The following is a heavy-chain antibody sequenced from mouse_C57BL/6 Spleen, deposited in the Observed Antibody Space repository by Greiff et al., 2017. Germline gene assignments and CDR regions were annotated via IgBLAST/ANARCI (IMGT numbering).Heavy chain of an antibody. D-gene: IGHD1-1*01. V-gene: IGHV3-5*01. J-gene: IGHJ1*03. Sequence: EVQLQESGPGLVKPSQTVFLTCTVTGISITTGNYRWSWIRQFPGNKLEWIGYIYYSGTITYNPSLTSRTTVTRDTPKNQFFLEMNSLTAEDTATYYCAREGDYYGSSYWYFDVWGTGTTVTVSS. CDR3: AREGDYYGSSYWYFDV. CDR1: GISITTGNYR. CDR2: IYYSGTI.